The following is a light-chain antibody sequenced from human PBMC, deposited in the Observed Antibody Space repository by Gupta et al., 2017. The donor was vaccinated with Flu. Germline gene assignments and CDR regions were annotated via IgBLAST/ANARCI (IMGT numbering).Light chain of an antibody. J-gene: IGKJ5*01. CDR3: QQAYSFPIT. CDR2: AAS. CDR1: QGIGSW. V-gene: IGKV1D-12*01. Sequence: DIQMTQSPSSVSASVGDRVTITCRASQGIGSWLAWYQQKPGKAPNLLIYAASSLQSRVPSRFSGSGFGTDFTLTISSVQPEDFATYYCQQAYSFPITFGQGTRLEIK.